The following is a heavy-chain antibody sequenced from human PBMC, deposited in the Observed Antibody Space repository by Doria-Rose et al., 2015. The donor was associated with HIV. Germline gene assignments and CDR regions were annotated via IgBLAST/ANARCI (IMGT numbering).Heavy chain of an antibody. CDR1: GVSLSSPGMG. D-gene: IGHD6-13*01. CDR3: ARIKSSRWYHKYYFDF. Sequence: QVTLKESGPVLVKPTETLTLTCTVSGVSLSSPGMGVSWIRQPPGKALEWLANMFSDDERSSKTSLKSRLTISRGTSKSQVVLTMTDMDPEDTATYYCARIKSSRWYHKYYFDFWGQGTLVIVSA. J-gene: IGHJ4*02. CDR2: MFSDDER. V-gene: IGHV2-26*01.